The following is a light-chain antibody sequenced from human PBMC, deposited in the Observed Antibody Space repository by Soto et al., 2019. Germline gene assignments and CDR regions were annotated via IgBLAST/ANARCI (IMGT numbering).Light chain of an antibody. Sequence: MTVYLSCLSVFVGNRVTITCRASQSISSYLKWYQQKPGKAPKLLIYAASSLQSGVPSRFSGSGSGSDFALTISSLQPEDCATYCCHLTFNAPRTFGQGTKVDIK. CDR3: HLTFNAPRT. J-gene: IGKJ1*01. V-gene: IGKV1-39*01. CDR2: AAS. CDR1: QSISSY.